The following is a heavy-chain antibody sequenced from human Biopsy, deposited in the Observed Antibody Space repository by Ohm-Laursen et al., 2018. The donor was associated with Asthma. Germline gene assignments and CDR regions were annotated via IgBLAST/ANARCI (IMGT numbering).Heavy chain of an antibody. V-gene: IGHV4-59*01. J-gene: IGHJ4*02. D-gene: IGHD6-19*01. CDR2: VYWTGST. CDR1: GGSISSFY. CDR3: VRAVRNEQWLAPFDY. Sequence: SETLSLTCNAYGGSISSFYWSWIRQSQEKGLEWLGYVYWTGSTNYNPSFKSRVTMSVDTSKNQMFLDLTSVTAADTAIYYCVRAVRNEQWLAPFDYWGQGKPVTGSS.